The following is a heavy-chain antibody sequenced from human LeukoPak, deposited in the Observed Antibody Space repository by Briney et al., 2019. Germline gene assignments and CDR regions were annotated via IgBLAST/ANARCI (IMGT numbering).Heavy chain of an antibody. CDR2: ISSSSSYI. Sequence: GGSLRLSCAASGFTFSSYSMNWVRQAPGKGLEWVSSISSSSSYIYYADSVKGRFTISRDNAKNSLYLQMNSLRAEDTAVYYCAKDILTGYYKGAFDIWGQGTMVTVSS. CDR3: AKDILTGYYKGAFDI. D-gene: IGHD3-9*01. V-gene: IGHV3-21*01. CDR1: GFTFSSYS. J-gene: IGHJ3*02.